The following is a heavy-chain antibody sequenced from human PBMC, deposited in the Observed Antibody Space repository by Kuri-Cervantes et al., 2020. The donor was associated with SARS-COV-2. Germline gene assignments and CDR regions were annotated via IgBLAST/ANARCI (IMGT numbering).Heavy chain of an antibody. J-gene: IGHJ3*02. CDR1: GYTFTGYY. D-gene: IGHD6-13*01. Sequence: ASVKVSCKASGYTFTGYYMHWVRQAPGQGLEWMGWINPNSGGTNYAQTFQGRVTMTRDTSISAAYMELTRLRSEDTAVYYCARSWGRSSSWYDAFDIWGQGTMVTVSS. CDR3: ARSWGRSSSWYDAFDI. CDR2: INPNSGGT. V-gene: IGHV1-2*02.